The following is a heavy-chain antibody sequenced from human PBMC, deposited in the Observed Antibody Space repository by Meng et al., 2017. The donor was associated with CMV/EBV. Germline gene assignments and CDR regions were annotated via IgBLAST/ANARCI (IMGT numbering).Heavy chain of an antibody. J-gene: IGHJ4*02. Sequence: SCATSGFTFGRYNMNWVRQAPGKGLEGISYISSSSSTIYYADSVKGRFTISRDNARNSLYLQMDSLTAEDTAVYYCARDFVLGQWLAPLDRWGQGTLVTVSS. CDR3: ARDFVLGQWLAPLDR. CDR2: ISSSSSTI. D-gene: IGHD6-19*01. V-gene: IGHV3-48*04. CDR1: GFTFGRYN.